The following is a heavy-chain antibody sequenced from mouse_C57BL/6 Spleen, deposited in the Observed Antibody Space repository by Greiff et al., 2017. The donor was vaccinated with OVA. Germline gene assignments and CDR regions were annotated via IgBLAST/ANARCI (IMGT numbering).Heavy chain of an antibody. CDR1: GYTFTDYN. J-gene: IGHJ4*01. D-gene: IGHD2-12*01. Sequence: VQLQQSGPELVKPGASVKIPCKASGYTFTDYNMDWVKQSHGKSLEWIGDINPNNGGTIYNQKFKGKATLTVDKSSSTAYMELRSLTSEDTAVDYCARPLYSYYAMDYWGQGTSVTVSS. CDR2: INPNNGGT. CDR3: ARPLYSYYAMDY. V-gene: IGHV1-18*01.